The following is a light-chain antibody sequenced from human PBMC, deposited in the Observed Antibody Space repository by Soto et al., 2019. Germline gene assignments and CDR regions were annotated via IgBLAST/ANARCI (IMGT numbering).Light chain of an antibody. Sequence: DIQMTQSPSSLSASVGDRVTITCRASQGISNYVAWYQQKPGKVPKLRIYAASTLQSGVPSRFSGSGSGTDFTLTISSLQLEDVATYYWQKYNSAPWTFGQGTKVVIK. J-gene: IGKJ1*01. CDR3: QKYNSAPWT. CDR1: QGISNY. CDR2: AAS. V-gene: IGKV1-27*01.